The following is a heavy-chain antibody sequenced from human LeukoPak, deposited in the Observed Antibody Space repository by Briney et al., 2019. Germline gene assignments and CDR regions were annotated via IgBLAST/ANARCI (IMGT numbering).Heavy chain of an antibody. J-gene: IGHJ4*02. CDR1: GYTFTSYG. CDR3: ARALGVDYYDSSGPDY. CDR2: ISAYNGST. Sequence: GASVKVSCKASGYTFTSYGISWVRQAPGQGLEWMGWISAYNGSTNYAQKLQGRVTMTTDTSTSTAYMELRSLRSDDTAVYYCARALGVDYYDSSGPDYWGQGTLVTVSS. V-gene: IGHV1-18*01. D-gene: IGHD3-22*01.